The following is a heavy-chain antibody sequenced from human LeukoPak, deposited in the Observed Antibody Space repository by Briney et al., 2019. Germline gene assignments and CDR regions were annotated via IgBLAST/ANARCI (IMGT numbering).Heavy chain of an antibody. CDR1: GHTFTSYD. J-gene: IGHJ4*02. D-gene: IGHD3-16*01. V-gene: IGHV1-8*03. Sequence: GASVKVSCKASGHTFTSYDINWVRQATGQGLEWMGWMNPNTGNTGYAQKFQGRVTITRNTSISTAYMELSSLRSEDTAVYYCARGSRAGGYRYYFDYWGQGTLVTVSS. CDR3: ARGSRAGGYRYYFDY. CDR2: MNPNTGNT.